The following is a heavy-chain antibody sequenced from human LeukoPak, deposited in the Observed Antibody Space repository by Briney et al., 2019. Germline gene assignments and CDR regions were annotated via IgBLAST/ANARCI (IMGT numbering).Heavy chain of an antibody. D-gene: IGHD3-10*01. CDR3: AREGAWYVSGSYSGYFYGMDV. V-gene: IGHV3-21*01. CDR1: GFTFSYYS. CDR2: ISSSGGYI. Sequence: GGSLRLSCVASGFTFSYYSMNWARQAPGKGLDWVSSISSSGGYIYYADSVKGRFTISRDNAKNSLYLQMNSLRAEDTAVYYCAREGAWYVSGSYSGYFYGMDVWGQGTTVTVSS. J-gene: IGHJ6*02.